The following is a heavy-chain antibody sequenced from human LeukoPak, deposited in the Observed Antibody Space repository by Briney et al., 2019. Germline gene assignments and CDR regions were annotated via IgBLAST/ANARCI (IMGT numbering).Heavy chain of an antibody. D-gene: IGHD3-22*01. CDR2: IWYDGSNK. CDR1: GFTFSSYG. J-gene: IGHJ4*02. V-gene: IGHV3-33*01. Sequence: SGGSLRLSCAASGFTFSSYGMHWVRQAPGKGLEWVAAIWYDGSNKYYADSVKGRFTISRDNSKNTLYLQMNSLRAEDTAVYYCAREAGRLLLRRYFDYWGQGTLVTVSS. CDR3: AREAGRLLLRRYFDY.